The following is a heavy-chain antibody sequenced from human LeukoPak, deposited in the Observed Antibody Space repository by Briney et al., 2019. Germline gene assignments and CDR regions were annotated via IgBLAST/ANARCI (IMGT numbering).Heavy chain of an antibody. CDR2: INSNGKT. CDR1: GDSISNSYYY. J-gene: IGHJ4*02. D-gene: IGHD6-19*01. CDR3: VIPPPRSSTAWYPLDS. V-gene: IGHV4-39*01. Sequence: SSETLSLTCTVSGDSISNSYYYWGWIRQPPGKGLEWIGSINSNGKTYYNPSLRSRITLSVDTSKNQFSLKLSFVTAADTAVYYCVIPPPRSSTAWYPLDSWGQGTLVTVSS.